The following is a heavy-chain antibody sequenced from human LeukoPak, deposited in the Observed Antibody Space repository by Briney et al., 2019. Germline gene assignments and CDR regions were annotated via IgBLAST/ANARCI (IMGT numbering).Heavy chain of an antibody. D-gene: IGHD1-26*01. CDR3: ARDERIGSFAY. V-gene: IGHV3-7*01. CDR1: GFTFSSYW. J-gene: IGHJ4*02. Sequence: GGSLRLSCAASGFTFSSYWMYWVRQAPGKGLEWVANINEDGSAAQYADSVRGRFTISRANGENSPYLQMNSLRVEDTGVYFCARDERIGSFAYWGQGTLVTVSS. CDR2: INEDGSAA.